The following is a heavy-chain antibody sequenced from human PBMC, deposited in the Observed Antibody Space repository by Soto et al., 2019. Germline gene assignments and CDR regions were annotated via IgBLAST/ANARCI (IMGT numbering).Heavy chain of an antibody. CDR1: GFSFSSYG. CDR3: AKELRIAVAGTDYFDS. D-gene: IGHD6-19*01. Sequence: QVQLVESGGGVVQPGRSLRLSCAASGFSFSSYGMHWVRQAPGKGLEWVAVISYDVTNKYYADSVKGRFTISRDNSKNTRYLQMNSLRAEDTAVYYCAKELRIAVAGTDYFDSWGQGTLVTVSS. J-gene: IGHJ4*02. CDR2: ISYDVTNK. V-gene: IGHV3-30*18.